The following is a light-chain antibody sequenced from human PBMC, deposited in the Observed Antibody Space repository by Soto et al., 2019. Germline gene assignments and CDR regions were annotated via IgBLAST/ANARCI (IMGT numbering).Light chain of an antibody. CDR3: ETWDINTHVV. CDR2: LEGSGSF. J-gene: IGLJ2*01. Sequence: QSVLTQSSSASASLGSSVKLTCTLSRGHSSYIIAWHQQQPGKAPRYLMNLEGSGSFNKGSGVPDRFSGSSSGADRYLTISNLQFEDEADYYCETWDINTHVVFGGGTKVTVL. V-gene: IGLV4-60*02. CDR1: RGHSSYI.